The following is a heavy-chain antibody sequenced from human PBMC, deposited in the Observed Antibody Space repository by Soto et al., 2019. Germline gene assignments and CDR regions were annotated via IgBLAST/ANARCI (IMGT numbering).Heavy chain of an antibody. D-gene: IGHD3-10*01. Sequence: HPGGSLRLSCAASGFTFSSYSMNWVRQAPGKGLEWVSYISSSSSTIYYADSVKGRFTISRDNAKNSLYLQMNSLRDEDTAVYYCARDLASGWFTMVRGVIIPDYYYGMDVWGQGTTVTVSS. CDR1: GFTFSSYS. J-gene: IGHJ6*02. CDR3: ARDLASGWFTMVRGVIIPDYYYGMDV. V-gene: IGHV3-48*02. CDR2: ISSSSSTI.